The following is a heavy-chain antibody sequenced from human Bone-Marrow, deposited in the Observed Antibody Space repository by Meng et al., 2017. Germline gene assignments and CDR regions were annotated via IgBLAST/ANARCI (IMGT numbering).Heavy chain of an antibody. CDR2: ISYDGSNK. CDR3: ARELRDSGDF. Sequence: QVQLVESGGGLVKPGGSLRLSCAASGFTFSSYPMHWVRQAPGKGLEWVAVISYDGSNKYYADSVKGRFTISRDNSKNTLYLQMNSLRAEDTAVYYCARELRDSGDFWGQGTPVTVSS. J-gene: IGHJ4*02. D-gene: IGHD3-10*01. CDR1: GFTFSSYP. V-gene: IGHV3-30-3*01.